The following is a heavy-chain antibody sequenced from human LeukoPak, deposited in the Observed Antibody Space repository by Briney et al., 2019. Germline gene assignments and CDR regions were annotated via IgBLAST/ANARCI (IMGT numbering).Heavy chain of an antibody. J-gene: IGHJ3*02. D-gene: IGHD1-26*01. CDR2: IYYSGST. V-gene: IGHV4-59*01. CDR1: GGSISSYY. Sequence: SETLSLTCTVSGGSISSYYWSWIRQPPGKGLEWIGYIYYSGSTNYNPSLKSRVTLSVDTSKNQFSLKLSSVTAADTAVYYCATNIVRAAGDAFDIWGQGTMVTVSS. CDR3: ATNIVRAAGDAFDI.